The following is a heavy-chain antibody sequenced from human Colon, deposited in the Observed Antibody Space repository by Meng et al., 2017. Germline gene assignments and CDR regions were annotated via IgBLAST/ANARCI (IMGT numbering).Heavy chain of an antibody. J-gene: IGHJ4*02. V-gene: IGHV3-23*01. D-gene: IGHD6-13*01. CDR2: ISGSGGST. Sequence: GESLKISCAASGFTFSSYAMSWVRQAPGKGLEWVSFISGSGGSTYYADSVKGRFTISRDNSKNTLYLQMNSLRAEDTAVYYCAKDPGSSWYFEFDYWGQGTLVTVSS. CDR1: GFTFSSYA. CDR3: AKDPGSSWYFEFDY.